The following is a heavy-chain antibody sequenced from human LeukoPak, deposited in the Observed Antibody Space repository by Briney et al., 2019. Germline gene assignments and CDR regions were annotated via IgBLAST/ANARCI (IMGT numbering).Heavy chain of an antibody. D-gene: IGHD3-9*01. J-gene: IGHJ6*04. CDR2: IIPIFGTA. CDR3: ARDHYDIFTCPPYYFYGMDV. CDR1: GGTFTSYA. Sequence: SVKVSCKASGGTFTSYAISWVGQAPGQGLEWMGGIIPIFGTAKKEQKFQGRVTITADESTSTAYMELSSLRSEDTAVYYCARDHYDIFTCPPYYFYGMDVWGKGTTVTVSS. V-gene: IGHV1-69*01.